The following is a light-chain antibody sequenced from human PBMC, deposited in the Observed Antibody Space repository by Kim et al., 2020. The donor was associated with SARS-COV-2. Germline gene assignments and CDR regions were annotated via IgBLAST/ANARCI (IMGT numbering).Light chain of an antibody. J-gene: IGLJ2*01. CDR3: QAWDRTTVV. V-gene: IGLV3-1*01. Sequence: SYELTQPPSVSVSPGHTASITCSGDKLGDKYACWYQQKPGQSPVLVIYQDSKRPSGIPERFSGSNSGNTATLTISGTQAMDEADYYCQAWDRTTVVFGGGTQLTVL. CDR2: QDS. CDR1: KLGDKY.